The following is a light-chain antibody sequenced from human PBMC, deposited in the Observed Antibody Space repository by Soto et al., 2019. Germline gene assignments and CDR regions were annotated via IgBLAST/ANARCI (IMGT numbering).Light chain of an antibody. CDR3: SSYTSSSPPYV. J-gene: IGLJ1*01. CDR2: DVS. Sequence: QSVLTQPASVSGSPGQSITISRTGTSSDVGGYNYVSWYQQHPGKAPKLMIYDVSNRPSGVSNRFSGSKSGNTASLTISGLQAEDEADYYCSSYTSSSPPYVFGTGTKVTVL. V-gene: IGLV2-14*01. CDR1: SSDVGGYNY.